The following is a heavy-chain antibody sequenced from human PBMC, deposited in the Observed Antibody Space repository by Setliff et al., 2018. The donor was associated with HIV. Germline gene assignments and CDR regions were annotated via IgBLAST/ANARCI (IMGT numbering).Heavy chain of an antibody. CDR1: GFTFDDYA. V-gene: IGHV3-43D*03. CDR3: ARDRLVRAAASRPDY. D-gene: IGHD6-13*01. J-gene: IGHJ4*02. CDR2: ISWDGGST. Sequence: PGGSLRLSCAASGFTFDDYAMHWVRQVPGKGLEWVSPISWDGGSTYYVDSVKGRFTISRDNAKNSLYLQMNSLRAEDTAVYYCARDRLVRAAASRPDYWGQGTLVTVSS.